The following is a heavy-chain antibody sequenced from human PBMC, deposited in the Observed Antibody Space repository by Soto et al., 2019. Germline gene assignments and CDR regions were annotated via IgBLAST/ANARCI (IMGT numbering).Heavy chain of an antibody. CDR1: GFTFSDYY. D-gene: IGHD5-18*01. J-gene: IGHJ4*02. Sequence: GESLKISCAASGFTFSDYYMSWIRQAPGKGLEWVSYISSSSSYTNYADSVKGRFTISRDNAKNSRYLQMNSLRAEDTAVYYCARDLLPSYSHPNDYWGQGTLVTVSS. CDR2: ISSSSSYT. CDR3: ARDLLPSYSHPNDY. V-gene: IGHV3-11*06.